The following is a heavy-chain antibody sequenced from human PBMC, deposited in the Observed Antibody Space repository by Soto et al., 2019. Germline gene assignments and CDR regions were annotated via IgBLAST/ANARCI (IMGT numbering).Heavy chain of an antibody. CDR3: AKGEVRGIIPSYFDY. V-gene: IGHV3-30*18. D-gene: IGHD3-10*01. J-gene: IGHJ4*02. CDR1: GFTFRLLG. CDR2: ISNDGSNE. Sequence: GGSLRLSCAGSGFTFRLLGVNWVRQAPGKGLEWVARISNDGSNEYYVDSVEGRFTISRDNSKNTLYLQMDSLRAEDTAVYYCAKGEVRGIIPSYFDYWGLGTLVTVSS.